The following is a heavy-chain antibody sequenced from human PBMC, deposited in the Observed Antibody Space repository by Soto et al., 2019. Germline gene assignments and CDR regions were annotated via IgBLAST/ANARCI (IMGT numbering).Heavy chain of an antibody. J-gene: IGHJ4*02. V-gene: IGHV1-69*12. Sequence: QVQLVQSGAEVKKPGSSVKVSCKASGGTFSSYAISWVRQAPGQGLEWMGGIIPIFGTANYAQKFQGRVRIDGDESRSTAYMELSSLRSEDTAVYYCARGWGDCLYQTFDYWGQGTLVTVSS. CDR1: GGTFSSYA. D-gene: IGHD2-21*02. CDR3: ARGWGDCLYQTFDY. CDR2: IIPIFGTA.